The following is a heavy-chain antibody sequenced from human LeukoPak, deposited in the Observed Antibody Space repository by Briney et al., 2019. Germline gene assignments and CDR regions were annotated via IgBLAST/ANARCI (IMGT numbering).Heavy chain of an antibody. D-gene: IGHD4-17*01. CDR3: ARDLAVTTWGGFRAFDY. CDR2: INPNSGGT. J-gene: IGHJ4*02. CDR1: GYTFTGYY. Sequence: GASVKISCKASGYTFTGYYMHWVRQAPGQGLEWMGWINPNSGGTNYAQKFQGRVTMTRDTSISTAYMELSRLRSDDTAVYYCARDLAVTTWGGFRAFDYWGQGTLVTVSS. V-gene: IGHV1-2*02.